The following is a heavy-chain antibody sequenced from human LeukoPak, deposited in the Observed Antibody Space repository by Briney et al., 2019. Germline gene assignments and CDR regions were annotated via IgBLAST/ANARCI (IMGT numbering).Heavy chain of an antibody. J-gene: IGHJ5*02. D-gene: IGHD1-26*01. V-gene: IGHV4-34*01. CDR2: INHSGST. CDR3: ARVSVVGATVDH. Sequence: SETLSLTCAVYGGSFSGYYWSWIRQPPGKGLEWIGEINHSGSTNYNPSLKSRVTISVDTSKNQFSLKLSSVTAADTAVYYCARVSVVGATVDHWGQGTLVTVSS. CDR1: GGSFSGYY.